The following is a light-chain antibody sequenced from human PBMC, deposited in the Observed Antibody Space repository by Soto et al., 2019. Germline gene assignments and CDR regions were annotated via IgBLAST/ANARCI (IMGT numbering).Light chain of an antibody. CDR2: DAS. CDR1: QDIYSA. V-gene: IGKV1-13*02. J-gene: IGKJ4*01. CDR3: QQVYVYPST. Sequence: AIQLTQSPSSLSASVGDRVTITCRASQDIYSALAWYQQKPGKAPKLLIYDASSLKSGVPSRFSGSGSGTDFTLTISSLQPEDFATYYCQQVYVYPSTFGGGTKVDIK.